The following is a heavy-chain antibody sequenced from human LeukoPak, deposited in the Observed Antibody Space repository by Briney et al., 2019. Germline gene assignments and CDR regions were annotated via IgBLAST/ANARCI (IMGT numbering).Heavy chain of an antibody. CDR1: GYTFTRYP. Sequence: ASVKVSCKASGYTFTRYPMNWVRQAPGQGLEWMGWVNTNTGNPTYAQAFTGRFVFSLDTSVSTAYLQISSLKAEDTAVYYCARVGTEYNILTGSYNVVDYWGQGTLVTVSS. CDR2: VNTNTGNP. CDR3: ARVGTEYNILTGSYNVVDY. V-gene: IGHV7-4-1*02. J-gene: IGHJ4*02. D-gene: IGHD3-9*01.